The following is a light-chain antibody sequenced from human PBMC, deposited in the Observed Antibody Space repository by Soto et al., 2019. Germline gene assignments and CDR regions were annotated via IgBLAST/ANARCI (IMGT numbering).Light chain of an antibody. V-gene: IGLV2-8*01. J-gene: IGLJ1*01. Sequence: QSALTQPPSASGSPGQSVTISCTGTSSDIGGYNYVSWYQQHPGKAPKLIIYEVNKRPSEVPDRFSGSKSGNTASLTVSGLQAEDEADYCCSSYAGSNYYVFGTGTKLTVL. CDR3: SSYAGSNYYV. CDR1: SSDIGGYNY. CDR2: EVN.